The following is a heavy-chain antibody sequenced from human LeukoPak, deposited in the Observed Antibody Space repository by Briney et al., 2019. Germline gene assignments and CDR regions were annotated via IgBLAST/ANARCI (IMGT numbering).Heavy chain of an antibody. CDR3: ARPSGSYWYFDL. Sequence: PGGSLRLSCAASAFTFSSYDMHWVRQAPGKGLAWVAVIWYDGSNKYYADSGKGRFTISRDNSKNTLYLQMNSLRGEDTAVYYCARPSGSYWYFDLWGRGTLVTVSS. J-gene: IGHJ2*01. CDR2: IWYDGSNK. V-gene: IGHV3-33*01. D-gene: IGHD1-26*01. CDR1: AFTFSSYD.